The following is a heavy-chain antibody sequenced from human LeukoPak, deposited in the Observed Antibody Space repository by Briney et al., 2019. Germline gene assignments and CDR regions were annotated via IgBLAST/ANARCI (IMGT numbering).Heavy chain of an antibody. CDR1: GGSFSGYY. CDR2: INHSGST. D-gene: IGHD5-24*01. Sequence: PSETLSLTCAVYGGSFSGYYWSWIRQPPGKGLEWIGEINHSGSTNYNPSLKSRVTTSVDTSKNQFSLKLSSVTAADTAVYYCARASRRERWLQIYYFDYWGQGTLVTVSS. CDR3: ARASRRERWLQIYYFDY. V-gene: IGHV4-34*01. J-gene: IGHJ4*02.